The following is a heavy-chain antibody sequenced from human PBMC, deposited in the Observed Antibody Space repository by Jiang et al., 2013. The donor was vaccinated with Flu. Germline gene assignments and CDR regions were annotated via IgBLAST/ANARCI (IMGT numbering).Heavy chain of an antibody. CDR1: GGTFSRYT. Sequence: SGAEVKKPGSSVKVSCKASGGTFSRYTISWVRQAPGQGLEWLGRIIPILDIANYAQRFQGRVTITADKSTNTAYMELSSLRPEDTAVYYCARDLGVTMVRGGIDYWGQGTLVTVSS. CDR3: ARDLGVTMVRGGIDY. D-gene: IGHD3-10*01. V-gene: IGHV1-69*04. CDR2: IIPILDIA. J-gene: IGHJ4*02.